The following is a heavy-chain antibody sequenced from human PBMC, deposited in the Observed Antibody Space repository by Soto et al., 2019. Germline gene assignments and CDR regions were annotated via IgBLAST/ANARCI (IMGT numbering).Heavy chain of an antibody. CDR1: GYSFTSYW. CDR3: ATMDGGSTWVNDYYYGMDV. V-gene: IGHV5-51*01. CDR2: IYPGDSDT. J-gene: IGHJ6*02. Sequence: GESLKISCKGSGYSFTSYWIGWVRQMPGKGLEWMGIIYPGDSDTRYSPSFQGQDTISADKSISTAYLQWSSLKASDTAMYYCATMDGGSTWVNDYYYGMDVWGQGTTVTVSS. D-gene: IGHD1-26*01.